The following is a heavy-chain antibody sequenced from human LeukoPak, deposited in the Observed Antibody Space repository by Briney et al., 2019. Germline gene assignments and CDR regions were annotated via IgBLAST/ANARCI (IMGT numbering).Heavy chain of an antibody. J-gene: IGHJ3*02. D-gene: IGHD2-2*01. CDR3: ARDESPRSGTTWYDGFDI. CDR2: ISSSNNYI. V-gene: IGHV3-21*01. CDR1: GFTFSNYN. Sequence: GGSLRLSCAASGFTFSNYNMNWVRQAPGKGLEWVSSISSSNNYIYYADSVKGRFTISRDNAKNSLYLQMNSLRAEDTAVYYCARDESPRSGTTWYDGFDIWGQGTMVTVSS.